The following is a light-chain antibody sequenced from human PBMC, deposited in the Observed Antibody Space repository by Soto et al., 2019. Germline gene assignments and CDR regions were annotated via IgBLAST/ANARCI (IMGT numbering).Light chain of an antibody. CDR3: ATWDDSLNGVV. CDR1: SSDIGSNT. Sequence: QSVRTQPPSASGTPVQRVTIACSGSSSDIGSNTVNWYQQLPGTAPKLLIYSHNQRPSGVPDRFSGSKSGTSASLAISGLQSEDEADYYCATWDDSLNGVVFGGGTKLTVL. J-gene: IGLJ2*01. V-gene: IGLV1-44*01. CDR2: SHN.